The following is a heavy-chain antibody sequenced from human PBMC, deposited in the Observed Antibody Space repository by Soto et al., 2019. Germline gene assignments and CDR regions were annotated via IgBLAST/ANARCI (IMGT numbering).Heavy chain of an antibody. D-gene: IGHD5-12*01. J-gene: IGHJ5*02. CDR2: IIIIFGTT. V-gene: IGHV1-69*06. Sequence: QMQLVQSGAEVKKPGSSVKVSCKASGGTFSSHAISWVRQAPGQGLEWMGGIIIIFGTTNYAQKFQCRVTLTADKSTSTVYMELRSLSSEDSAIYYCAIDRGEMATILDPWGQGTLVTVSS. CDR3: AIDRGEMATILDP. CDR1: GGTFSSHA.